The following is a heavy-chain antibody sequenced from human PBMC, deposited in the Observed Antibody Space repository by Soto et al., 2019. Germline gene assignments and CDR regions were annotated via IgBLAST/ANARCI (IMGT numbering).Heavy chain of an antibody. D-gene: IGHD3-10*01. J-gene: IGHJ6*02. Sequence: QVQLVQSGAEVKKPGSSVKVSCKASGGTFSSYTISWVRQAPGQGLEWMGRIIPILGIANYAQKFQGRVTITPDKSPSPAYVELRSLRSGDTAVYYCATTMGRGVPGYVWGQGTTVTVSS. CDR3: ATTMGRGVPGYV. CDR1: GGTFSSYT. CDR2: IIPILGIA. V-gene: IGHV1-69*02.